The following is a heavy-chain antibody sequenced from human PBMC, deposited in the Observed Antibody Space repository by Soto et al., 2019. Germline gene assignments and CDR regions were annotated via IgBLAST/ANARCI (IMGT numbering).Heavy chain of an antibody. V-gene: IGHV2-26*01. D-gene: IGHD1-26*01. CDR2: IFWNDER. CDR1: GFSLSKARMG. J-gene: IGHJ4*02. CDR3: ARALREGLPIYIFDS. Sequence: QVTLKESGPVLVKPTETLTLTCSVSGFSLSKARMGGSWIRQPPGKALEWLAHIFWNDERSYNTTLNSRLTICRDTSTSPVVLTMTNVYPVDTGTYFCARALREGLPIYIFDSWGQGTLVTVSS.